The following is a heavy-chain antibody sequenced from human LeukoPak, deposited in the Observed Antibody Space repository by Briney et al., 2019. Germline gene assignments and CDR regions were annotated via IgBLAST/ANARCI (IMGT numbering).Heavy chain of an antibody. CDR1: GFTFSSYE. Sequence: GGSLRLSCAASGFTFSSYEMNWVRQAPGKGLEWVSYISSSGSTIYYADSVKGRFTISRDNAKNSLYLQMNSLRAEDTAVYYCARDPGSFWSGYPAPFDYWGQGTLVTVSS. D-gene: IGHD3-3*01. CDR2: ISSSGSTI. V-gene: IGHV3-48*03. J-gene: IGHJ4*02. CDR3: ARDPGSFWSGYPAPFDY.